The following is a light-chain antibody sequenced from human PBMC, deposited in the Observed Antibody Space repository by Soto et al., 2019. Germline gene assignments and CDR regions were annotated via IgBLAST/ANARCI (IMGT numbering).Light chain of an antibody. Sequence: EIVLTQSPGTLSLSPGERATLSCRASQSVSSSYLAWYQQKPGQAPRLLIYGASSRATGIPYRFSGSGSGTDFTLNISRLEPEDFAVYYCQKYGSSPFTFGPGTKVDIK. CDR1: QSVSSSY. V-gene: IGKV3-20*01. CDR3: QKYGSSPFT. CDR2: GAS. J-gene: IGKJ3*01.